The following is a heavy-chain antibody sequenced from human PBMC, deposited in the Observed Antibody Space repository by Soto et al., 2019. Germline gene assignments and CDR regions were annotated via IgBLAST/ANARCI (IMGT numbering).Heavy chain of an antibody. D-gene: IGHD6-13*01. J-gene: IGHJ4*02. Sequence: GGSLRLSCAASGFTFSSYAMHWVRQAPGKGLEWVAVISYDGSNKYYADSVKGRFTISRDNSKNTLYLQMNSLRAEDTAVYYCSCLAAADFDYWGQGTLVTVSS. CDR2: ISYDGSNK. V-gene: IGHV3-30*14. CDR3: SCLAAADFDY. CDR1: GFTFSSYA.